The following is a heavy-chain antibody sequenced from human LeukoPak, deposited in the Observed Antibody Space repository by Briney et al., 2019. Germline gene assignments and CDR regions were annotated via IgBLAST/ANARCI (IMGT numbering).Heavy chain of an antibody. CDR2: IYYSGST. CDR1: GGSISSYY. V-gene: IGHV4-59*01. CDR3: ARADGYKNLDY. D-gene: IGHD5-24*01. Sequence: SETLSLTCTVSGGSISSYYWSWIRQPAGKGLEWIGYIYYSGSTNYNPSLKSRVTISVDTSKNQFSLTLRSVTAADTAVYYCARADGYKNLDYWGQGTLVTVSS. J-gene: IGHJ4*02.